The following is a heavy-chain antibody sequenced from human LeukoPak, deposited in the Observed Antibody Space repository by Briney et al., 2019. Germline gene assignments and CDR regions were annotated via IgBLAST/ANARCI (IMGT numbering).Heavy chain of an antibody. D-gene: IGHD6-19*01. CDR3: ARGRVAGIIRPQYYYYGMDV. Sequence: ASVKVSCKASGYTFTSYDINWVRQATGQGLEWMGWMNPNSGNTGYAQKFQGRVTMTRNTSISTAYMELSSLRSEDTAVYYCARGRVAGIIRPQYYYYGMDVWGQRTTVTVSS. CDR1: GYTFTSYD. V-gene: IGHV1-8*01. J-gene: IGHJ6*02. CDR2: MNPNSGNT.